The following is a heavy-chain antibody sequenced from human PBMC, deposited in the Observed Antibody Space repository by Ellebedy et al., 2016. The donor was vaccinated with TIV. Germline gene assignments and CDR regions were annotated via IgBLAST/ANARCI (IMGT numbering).Heavy chain of an antibody. CDR2: INWNNENI. CDR3: VKDRGNVVVIGPVPPDTFDM. CDR1: GFTFDNYA. V-gene: IGHV3-9*01. D-gene: IGHD2-15*01. Sequence: SLKISXTASGFTFDNYAMHWVRQDPGKGLEWVAGINWNNENIGYADSVKGRFTISRNNAKQSLYLQMNSLRPEDTALYYCVKDRGNVVVIGPVPPDTFDMWGQGTMVIVSS. J-gene: IGHJ3*02.